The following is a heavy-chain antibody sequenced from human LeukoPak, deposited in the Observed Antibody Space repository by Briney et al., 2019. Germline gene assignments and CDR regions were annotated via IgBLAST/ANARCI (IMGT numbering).Heavy chain of an antibody. Sequence: ASVKVFCKASGYTFTSYYMHWVRQAPGQGLEWMGIINPSGGSTSYAQKFQGRVTMTRDTSTSTVYMELSSLRSEDTAVYYCAREGIAARMGDYWGQGTLVTVSS. CDR1: GYTFTSYY. CDR2: INPSGGST. V-gene: IGHV1-46*01. CDR3: AREGIAARMGDY. J-gene: IGHJ4*02. D-gene: IGHD6-6*01.